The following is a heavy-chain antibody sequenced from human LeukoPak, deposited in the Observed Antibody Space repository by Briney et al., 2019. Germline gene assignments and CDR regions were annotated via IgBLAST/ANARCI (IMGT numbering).Heavy chain of an antibody. D-gene: IGHD3-9*01. Sequence: SETLSLTCAVYGGSFSGYYWSWIRQPPGKGLEWIGSIYYSGSTYYNPSLKSRVTISVDTSKNQFSLKLSSVTAADTAVYYCARWGDYDILTGYYVFDYWGQGTLVTVSS. V-gene: IGHV4-34*01. J-gene: IGHJ4*02. CDR3: ARWGDYDILTGYYVFDY. CDR1: GGSFSGYY. CDR2: IYYSGST.